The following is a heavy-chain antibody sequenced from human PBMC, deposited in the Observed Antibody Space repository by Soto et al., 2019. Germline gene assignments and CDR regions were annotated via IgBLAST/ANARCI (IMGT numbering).Heavy chain of an antibody. J-gene: IGHJ3*02. CDR1: GFTLGSYG. CDR2: TSYDGSKK. Sequence: GGSLRLSCAASGFTLGSYGMHWVRQAPGKGLEWVAVTSYDGSKKYYGDSVKGRFTISRDNSMNTLYLQMDSLSAEDTVVYYCAKELGLWSGYLDAFEIWGQGTMVTVSS. V-gene: IGHV3-30*18. D-gene: IGHD3-3*01. CDR3: AKELGLWSGYLDAFEI.